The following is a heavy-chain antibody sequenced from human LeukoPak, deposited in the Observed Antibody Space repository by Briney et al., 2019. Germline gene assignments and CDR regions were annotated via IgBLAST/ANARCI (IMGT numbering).Heavy chain of an antibody. CDR1: GGSISSSSYY. D-gene: IGHD4-17*01. V-gene: IGHV4-39*01. CDR3: ARSKRLRTNWFDP. Sequence: PSETLSLTCTVSGGSISSSSYYWGWIRQPPGKGLEWIGSIYYSGSTYYNPSLKSRVTISVDTSKNQFSLKLSSVTAADTAVYYCARSKRLRTNWFDPWGQGTLVTVSS. CDR2: IYYSGST. J-gene: IGHJ5*02.